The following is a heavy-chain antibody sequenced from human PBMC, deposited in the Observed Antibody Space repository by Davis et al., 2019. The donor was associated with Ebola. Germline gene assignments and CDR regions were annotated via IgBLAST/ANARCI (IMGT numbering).Heavy chain of an antibody. D-gene: IGHD2-2*01. CDR3: ARDGDYCSSTSCSGGWFDP. V-gene: IGHV3-21*01. CDR2: ISSSSSYI. CDR1: GFTFSSYS. Sequence: PGGSLRLSCAASGFTFSSYSMNWVRQAPGKGLEWVSSISSSSSYIYYADSVKGRFTISRDNAKNSLYLQMNSLRAEDTAVYYCARDGDYCSSTSCSGGWFDPWGQGTLVTVSS. J-gene: IGHJ5*02.